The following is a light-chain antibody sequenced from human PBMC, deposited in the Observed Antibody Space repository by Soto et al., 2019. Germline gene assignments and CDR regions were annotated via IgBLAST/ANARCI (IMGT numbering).Light chain of an antibody. CDR1: SSDVGGYNY. V-gene: IGLV2-14*01. CDR2: EVS. J-gene: IGLJ3*02. Sequence: QSALTQPASVSGSPGQSITISCTGTSSDVGGYNYVSWYQQHPDKAPKLMIYEVSNRPSGVSNRFSGSKSGNTASLTISGLQAEDEADYYCSSYTSSRTLWVFGGGTKLTV. CDR3: SSYTSSRTLWV.